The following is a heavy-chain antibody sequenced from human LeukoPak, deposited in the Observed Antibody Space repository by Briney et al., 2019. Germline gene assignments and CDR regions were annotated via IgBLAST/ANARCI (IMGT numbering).Heavy chain of an antibody. J-gene: IGHJ5*02. D-gene: IGHD6-13*01. V-gene: IGHV4-4*07. CDR3: ARTLSSWYSDWFDP. CDR1: GGSISSYY. CDR2: IYTSEST. Sequence: SETLSLTCTVSGGSISSYYWSWIRQPAGKGLEWIGRIYTSESTNYNPSLKSRVTMSVDTSKNQFSLKLSSVTAADTAVYYCARTLSSWYSDWFDPWGQGTLVTVSS.